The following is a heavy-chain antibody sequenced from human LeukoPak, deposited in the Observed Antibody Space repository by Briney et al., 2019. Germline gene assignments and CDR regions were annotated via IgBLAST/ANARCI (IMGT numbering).Heavy chain of an antibody. CDR3: AMTLGYCSGGSCYWAAFDI. CDR2: IYYSGNT. Sequence: PGGSLRLSCAASGFTFRSYEMNWVRQPPGKGLEWIGTIYYSGNTYYNPSLKSRVTISVDTSKNQFSLKLSSVTAADTAVYYCAMTLGYCSGGSCYWAAFDIWGQGTMVTVSS. CDR1: GFTFRSYE. J-gene: IGHJ3*02. V-gene: IGHV4-59*04. D-gene: IGHD2-15*01.